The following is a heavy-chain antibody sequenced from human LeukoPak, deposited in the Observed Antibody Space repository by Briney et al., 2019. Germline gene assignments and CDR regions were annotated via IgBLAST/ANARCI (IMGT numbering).Heavy chain of an antibody. D-gene: IGHD2-21*01. J-gene: IGHJ4*02. Sequence: AGGSRSLSWPASGFPFSRYDLHWFRQSTGKVLGWASVIGTGGDTFYLGSVKGRFTISRENAKNSLYLQMNSLRVGDTAVYYCARSVPGGDGWMGSIEYWGQGTLVTVPS. CDR1: GFPFSRYD. CDR2: IGTGGDT. CDR3: ARSVPGGDGWMGSIEY. V-gene: IGHV3-13*01.